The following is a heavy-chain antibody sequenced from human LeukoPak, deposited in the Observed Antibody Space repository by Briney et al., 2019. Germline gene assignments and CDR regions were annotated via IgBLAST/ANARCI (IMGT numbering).Heavy chain of an antibody. D-gene: IGHD2-15*01. Sequence: GGSLRLSCAASGFMFPNHWMTWVRQAPGKGLEWVANINERGSETYYADYVKGRFTISRDNTKKSLFLQLNNLSVEDTAMYYCAKDYSFSNFNWGQGTLVTVSS. CDR2: INERGSET. V-gene: IGHV3-7*01. CDR3: AKDYSFSNFN. J-gene: IGHJ4*02. CDR1: GFMFPNHW.